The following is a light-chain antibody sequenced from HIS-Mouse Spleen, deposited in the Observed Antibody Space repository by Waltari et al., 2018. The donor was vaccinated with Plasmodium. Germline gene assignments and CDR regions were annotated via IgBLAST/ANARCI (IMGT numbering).Light chain of an antibody. CDR1: KSVSSN. Sequence: EIVMTQSPATLSVSPEERATLSCRASKSVSSNLAWYQQKPGQAPRLLIYGASTRATGIPARFRGIGSGTEFTRTIRSLQSEDFAAYYCQQYNNWSFTVGPGTKVDIK. V-gene: IGKV3-15*01. J-gene: IGKJ3*01. CDR2: GAS. CDR3: QQYNNWSFT.